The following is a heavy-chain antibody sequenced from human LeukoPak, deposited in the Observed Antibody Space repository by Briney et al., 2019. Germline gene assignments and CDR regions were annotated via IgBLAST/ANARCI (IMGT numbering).Heavy chain of an antibody. CDR1: GFTFSSYW. J-gene: IGHJ4*02. CDR2: INSDGSST. V-gene: IGHV3-74*01. D-gene: IGHD1-14*01. CDR3: GRDSFETDIDY. Sequence: GGSLRLSCAASGFTFSSYWMHWVRQAPGKGLVWVSRINSDGSSTSYADSVKGRFTISRDNAKNTLYLQMNSLRAEDTAVYYCGRDSFETDIDYWGLGTLVTVSS.